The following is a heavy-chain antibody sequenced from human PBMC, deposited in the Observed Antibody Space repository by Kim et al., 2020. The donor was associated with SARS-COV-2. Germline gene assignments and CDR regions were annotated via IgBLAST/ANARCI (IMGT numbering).Heavy chain of an antibody. CDR3: ARKPPIVVVPAATSWFDP. CDR2: INHSGST. Sequence: SETLSLTCAVSGGSFSGYYWSWIRQPPGKGLEWIGEINHSGSTNDNPSLKSRVTISVDTSKNQFSLKLSSVTAADTAVYYCARKPPIVVVPAATSWFDPWGQGTLVTVSS. CDR1: GGSFSGYY. D-gene: IGHD2-2*01. J-gene: IGHJ5*02. V-gene: IGHV4-34*01.